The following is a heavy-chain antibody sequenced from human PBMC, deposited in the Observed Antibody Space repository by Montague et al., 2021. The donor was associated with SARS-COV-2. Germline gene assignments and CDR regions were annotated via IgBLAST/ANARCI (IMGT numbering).Heavy chain of an antibody. D-gene: IGHD3-3*01. CDR3: ARWGEYYDSPYYYYAMDV. CDR1: GGSIRNYY. Sequence: SETLSLTCAVSGGSIRNYYWSWIRQPPGRGLEWIGYTSYSGSTDYNPSLKSRVTISIDTSKNQFSLKLSSVTAADTAVYYCARWGEYYDSPYYYYAMDVWGQGTTVTVSS. J-gene: IGHJ6*02. V-gene: IGHV4-59*12. CDR2: TSYSGST.